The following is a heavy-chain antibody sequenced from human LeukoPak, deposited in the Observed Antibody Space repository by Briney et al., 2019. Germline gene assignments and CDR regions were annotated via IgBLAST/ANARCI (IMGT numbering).Heavy chain of an antibody. V-gene: IGHV4-39*01. CDR1: GGSISSSSYY. Sequence: SETLSLTCTVSGGSISSSSYYWGWIRQPPGKGLEWIGSIYYSGSTYYNPSLKSRVTISVDTSKNQFSLKLSSVTAADTAVYYCARAYSSSWYDSGLFDPWGQGTLVTVSS. CDR2: IYYSGST. J-gene: IGHJ5*02. CDR3: ARAYSSSWYDSGLFDP. D-gene: IGHD6-13*01.